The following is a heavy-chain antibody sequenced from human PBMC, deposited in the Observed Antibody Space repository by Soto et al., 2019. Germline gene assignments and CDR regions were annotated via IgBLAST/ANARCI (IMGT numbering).Heavy chain of an antibody. Sequence: APVKISCKASGGTFSSYAISWVRQAPGQGLEWMGAIIPIFGTANYAQKFQCRVTITADESTSTAYMELCSLRSDDTAVYYCARGYYTCGNERVTELRNYWGQGTLVSVSS. J-gene: IGHJ4*02. CDR1: GGTFSSYA. CDR3: ARGYYTCGNERVTELRNY. D-gene: IGHD5-12*01. CDR2: IIPIFGTA. V-gene: IGHV1-69*13.